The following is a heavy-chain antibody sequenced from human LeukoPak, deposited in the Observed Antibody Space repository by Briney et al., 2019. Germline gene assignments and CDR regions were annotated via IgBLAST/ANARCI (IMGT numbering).Heavy chain of an antibody. CDR2: ISSNGGST. CDR3: ARGGYYDFWSGYYLRGPREYYYMDV. V-gene: IGHV3-64*01. CDR1: GFTFSSYG. Sequence: PGGSLRLSCAASGFTFSSYGMHWVRQAPGKGLEYVSAISSNGGSTYYANSVKGRFTISRDNSKNTLYLQMGSLRAEDMAVYYCARGGYYDFWSGYYLRGPREYYYMDVWGKGTTVTVSS. D-gene: IGHD3-3*01. J-gene: IGHJ6*03.